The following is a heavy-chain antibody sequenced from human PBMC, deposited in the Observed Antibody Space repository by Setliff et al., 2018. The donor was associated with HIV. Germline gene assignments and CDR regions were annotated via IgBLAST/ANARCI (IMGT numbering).Heavy chain of an antibody. CDR3: ARGALLAVFDFDH. J-gene: IGHJ4*02. Sequence: GASVKVSCKASGYTFTTYSMHWVRQAPGQSLEWMGWLNAGKGDTKFSQEFQGRITINWDTSASTAYLELRSLRSEDTAVYYCARGALLAVFDFDHWGQGTMVTVS. CDR2: LNAGKGDT. V-gene: IGHV1-3*03. CDR1: GYTFTTYS. D-gene: IGHD2-8*02.